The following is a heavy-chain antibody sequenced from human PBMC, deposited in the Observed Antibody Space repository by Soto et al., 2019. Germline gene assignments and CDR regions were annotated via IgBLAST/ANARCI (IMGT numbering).Heavy chain of an antibody. CDR3: ATGGESGSYCPNDAFDI. V-gene: IGHV4-39*07. CDR1: GGSISSSSYY. D-gene: IGHD1-26*01. J-gene: IGHJ3*02. CDR2: IYYSGST. Sequence: SETLSLTCTVSGGSISSSSYYWGWIRQPPGKGLEWIGSIYYSGSTYYNPSLKSRVTISVDTSKNQFSLTLSSVTAADTAVYYCATGGESGSYCPNDAFDIWGQGTMVTGSS.